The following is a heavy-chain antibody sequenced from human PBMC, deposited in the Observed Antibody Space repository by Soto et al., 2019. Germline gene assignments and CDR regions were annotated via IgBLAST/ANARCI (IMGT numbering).Heavy chain of an antibody. J-gene: IGHJ1*01. V-gene: IGHV3-74*01. Sequence: EVQLVESGGRLVQPGGSLRLSCVASGFTFSSYWMHWVRQAPGKGLVWVSSISNDGSSTSYADPVKGRFTISRDNAKNTLYLQMNSLRAEDTAVYYCARLPNKSPQNWGQGTLVIVSP. CDR3: ARLPNKSPQN. CDR1: GFTFSSYW. CDR2: ISNDGSST.